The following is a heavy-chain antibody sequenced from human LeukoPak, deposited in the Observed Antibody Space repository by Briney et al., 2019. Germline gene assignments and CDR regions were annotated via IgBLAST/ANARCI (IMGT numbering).Heavy chain of an antibody. CDR1: GFTFSSYA. V-gene: IGHV3-23*01. CDR3: AKGIKASGTYYHFDY. D-gene: IGHD3-10*01. Sequence: GGSLRLSCAASGFTFSSYAMSWVRQAPGKGLEWVSALSGSGATTYYADSVEGRFTISRDNSKNTLYLQVNSLRAEDTAVYYCAKGIKASGTYYHFDYWGQETLVTVSS. J-gene: IGHJ4*02. CDR2: LSGSGATT.